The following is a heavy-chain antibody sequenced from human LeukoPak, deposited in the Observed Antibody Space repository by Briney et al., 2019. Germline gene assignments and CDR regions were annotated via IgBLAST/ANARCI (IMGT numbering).Heavy chain of an antibody. J-gene: IGHJ4*02. Sequence: GGSLRLPCAASGFTFHQYAIHSVRQVPGKGLEWVSGTSWNSGSIGYADSVRGRFTISRDNAKNSVYLQMNSLRAEDTALYYCAKDKAPLYSGYDWDLDFWGQGTLVIVSS. CDR3: AKDKAPLYSGYDWDLDF. V-gene: IGHV3-9*01. D-gene: IGHD5-12*01. CDR1: GFTFHQYA. CDR2: TSWNSGSI.